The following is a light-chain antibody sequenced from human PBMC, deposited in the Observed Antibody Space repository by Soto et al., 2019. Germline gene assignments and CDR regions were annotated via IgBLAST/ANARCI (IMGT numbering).Light chain of an antibody. CDR1: QSIGDK. CDR3: QHYNSYSEA. CDR2: DVS. J-gene: IGKJ1*01. V-gene: IGKV3-15*01. Sequence: ETVMTQSPATLSVCPGERATLSCRASQSIGDKLTWYQQRTGQAPRLLIYDVSTRATGIPARFSGSGSGTEFTLTISSLQPDDFATYYCQHYNSYSEAFGQGTKVELK.